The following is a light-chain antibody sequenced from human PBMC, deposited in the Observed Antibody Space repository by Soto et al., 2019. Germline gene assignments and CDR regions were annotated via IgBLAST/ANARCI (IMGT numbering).Light chain of an antibody. V-gene: IGKV1-5*03. J-gene: IGKJ1*01. CDR3: QQYNSSPWT. CDR2: QTS. Sequence: DIQMTQSPFTLSASVGDRVTITCRASHSISIWLAWHQQKPGKAPKLLIYQTSNLESGVPSRFSGSASGTEFNLTISSLQPEDFATDYCQQYNSSPWTFGQGTKVEVK. CDR1: HSISIW.